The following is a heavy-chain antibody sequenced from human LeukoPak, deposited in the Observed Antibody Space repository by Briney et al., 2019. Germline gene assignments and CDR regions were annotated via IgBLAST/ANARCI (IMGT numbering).Heavy chain of an antibody. J-gene: IGHJ3*02. CDR3: AKSQTTYSGSYYGI. Sequence: PVGSLRLSCAASEFTFSSYAMSWVRQAPGKGLEWVSAISGSGGSTYYADSVKGRFTISRDNSKNTLYLQMNSLRAEDTAVYYCAKSQTTYSGSYYGIWGQGTMVTVSS. V-gene: IGHV3-23*01. D-gene: IGHD1-26*01. CDR1: EFTFSSYA. CDR2: ISGSGGST.